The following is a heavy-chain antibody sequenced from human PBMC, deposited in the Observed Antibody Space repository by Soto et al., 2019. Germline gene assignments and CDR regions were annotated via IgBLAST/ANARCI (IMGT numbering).Heavy chain of an antibody. Sequence: QMQLVQSGAEVKKPGSSVKVSCKASGGTLSSFINYPINWVRQAPGQGLEWMGGIVPNVGTVNYAQKFQGRVTINADKSTCTAYMELSSLRSEDTAIYYCARRDTSGFLRYFDNWGQGTLVTVSS. V-gene: IGHV1-69*06. CDR2: IVPNVGTV. CDR1: GGTLSSFINYP. D-gene: IGHD3-3*01. J-gene: IGHJ4*02. CDR3: ARRDTSGFLRYFDN.